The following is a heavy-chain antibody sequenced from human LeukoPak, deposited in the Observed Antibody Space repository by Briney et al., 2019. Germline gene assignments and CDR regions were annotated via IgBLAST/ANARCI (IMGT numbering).Heavy chain of an antibody. CDR3: ARGSWSIWRGPSGFDP. D-gene: IGHD3-9*01. CDR1: GGTFSSYA. Sequence: SVKVSCKASGGTFSSYAISWVRQAPGQGLEWMGGIIPIFGTANYAQKFQGRVTITADESTSTAYMELSSLRSEDTAMYYCARGSWSIWRGPSGFDPWGQGALVTVSS. V-gene: IGHV1-69*13. J-gene: IGHJ5*02. CDR2: IIPIFGTA.